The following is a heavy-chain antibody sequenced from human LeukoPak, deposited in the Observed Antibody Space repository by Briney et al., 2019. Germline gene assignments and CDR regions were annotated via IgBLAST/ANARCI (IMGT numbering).Heavy chain of an antibody. D-gene: IGHD3-10*01. V-gene: IGHV3-21*04. CDR2: ISSSSSYI. J-gene: IGHJ4*02. Sequence: PGGSLRLSCAASGFTFSSYSMNWVRQTPGKGLEWVSSISSSSSYIYYANSVKGRFTISRDNSKNTLYLQMNSLRAEDTAVYYCAKEAVWFGELVPQTQTIYFDYWGQGTLVTGSS. CDR1: GFTFSSYS. CDR3: AKEAVWFGELVPQTQTIYFDY.